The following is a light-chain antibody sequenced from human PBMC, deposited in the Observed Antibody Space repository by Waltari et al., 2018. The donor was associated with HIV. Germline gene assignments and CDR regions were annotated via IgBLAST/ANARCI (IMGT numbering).Light chain of an antibody. CDR1: NLNIGSNY. V-gene: IGLV1-47*01. J-gene: IGLJ3*02. CDR3: SAWDDSLRGWV. Sequence: QSVLTQPPSASGTPGQGVTISCSGSNLNIGSNYVYWYQQLPGTAPKLLLHGNDQRPSGVPDRFSGSESGNSASLAISGLRSEDEADYYCSAWDDSLRGWVFGGGTKLTVL. CDR2: GND.